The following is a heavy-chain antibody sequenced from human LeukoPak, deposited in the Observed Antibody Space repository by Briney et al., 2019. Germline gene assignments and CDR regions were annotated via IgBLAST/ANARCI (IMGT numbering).Heavy chain of an antibody. V-gene: IGHV4-59*08. J-gene: IGHJ3*02. Sequence: LETLSLTCTVSGGSISSYYWSWIRQPPGKGLEWIGYIYYSGSTNYNLSLKSRVTISLDTSKNQFSLKLSSVTAADTAVYYCARSTKQWLYDAFDIWGQGTMVTVSS. CDR1: GGSISSYY. CDR2: IYYSGST. D-gene: IGHD6-19*01. CDR3: ARSTKQWLYDAFDI.